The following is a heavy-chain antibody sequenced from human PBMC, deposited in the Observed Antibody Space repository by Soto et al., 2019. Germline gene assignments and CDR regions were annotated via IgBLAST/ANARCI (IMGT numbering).Heavy chain of an antibody. D-gene: IGHD3-10*02. CDR1: GYTFTSYY. CDR2: INASNGST. Sequence: GASVKVSCKASGYTFTSYYMHWVRQAPGQGLEWMGRINASNGSTSYAQKLQGRVTMTTDTSTSTVYMELSSLRSEDTAVYYCATARVRGVTYLYWGQGTLVTVSS. CDR3: ATARVRGVTYLY. V-gene: IGHV1-46*01. J-gene: IGHJ4*02.